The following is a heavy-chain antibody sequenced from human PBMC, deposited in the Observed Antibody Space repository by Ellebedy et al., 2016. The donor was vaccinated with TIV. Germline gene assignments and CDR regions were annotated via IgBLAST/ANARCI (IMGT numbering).Heavy chain of an antibody. V-gene: IGHV3-48*01. CDR1: GFNLGRYE. D-gene: IGHD3-10*01. J-gene: IGHJ4*01. CDR3: CYMGSGTYGDLDY. CDR2: ISNTSKTT. Sequence: GGSLRLSCAASGFNLGRYEMNWVRQAPGKGLEWVAYISNTSKTTYYADTVKGRFTVSRDNSKNTLYLQMNSLRAEDTAVYSCCYMGSGTYGDLDYWGHGTLVTVSS.